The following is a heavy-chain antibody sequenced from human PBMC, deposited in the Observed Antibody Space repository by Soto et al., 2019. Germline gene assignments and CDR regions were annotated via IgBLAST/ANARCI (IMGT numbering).Heavy chain of an antibody. CDR2: IYYSGST. CDR1: GGSISSSSYY. J-gene: IGHJ6*02. V-gene: IGHV4-39*01. D-gene: IGHD3-22*01. Sequence: SETLSLTCTVSGGSISSSSYYWGWIRQPPGKGLEWIGSIYYSGSTYYNPSLKSRVTISVDTSKNQFSLKLSSVTAADTAVYYCARSVLYDSSGYYYFGTPEDYYDGMDVWGQGTTVTVSS. CDR3: ARSVLYDSSGYYYFGTPEDYYDGMDV.